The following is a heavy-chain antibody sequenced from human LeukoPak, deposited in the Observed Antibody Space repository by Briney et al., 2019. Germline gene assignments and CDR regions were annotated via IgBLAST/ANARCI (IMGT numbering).Heavy chain of an antibody. CDR2: ISHDGSYK. J-gene: IGHJ4*02. CDR3: ARDRYFDWLFPFDY. D-gene: IGHD3-9*01. V-gene: IGHV3-30*03. CDR1: GFTFSTYG. Sequence: ALRLPCEASGFTFSTYGIHWVRRAPGKGLGWVAVISHDGSYKFYADAVKGRFTISRDNAKNSLYLQMNSLRAEDTAVYYCARDRYFDWLFPFDYWGQGTLVTVSS.